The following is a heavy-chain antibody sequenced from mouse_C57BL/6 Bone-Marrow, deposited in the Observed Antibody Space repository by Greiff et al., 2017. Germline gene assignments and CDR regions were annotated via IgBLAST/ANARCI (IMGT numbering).Heavy chain of an antibody. CDR2: INPGSGGT. CDR3: ARDYYGRETAWFAY. CDR1: GYAFTNYL. J-gene: IGHJ3*01. Sequence: QVQLKESGAELVRPGTSVKVSCKASGYAFTNYLIEWVKQRPGQGLEWIGVINPGSGGTNYNEKFKGKATLTADKSSSTAYMQLSSLTSEDSAVXFCARDYYGRETAWFAYWGQGTLVTVSA. D-gene: IGHD1-1*01. V-gene: IGHV1-54*01.